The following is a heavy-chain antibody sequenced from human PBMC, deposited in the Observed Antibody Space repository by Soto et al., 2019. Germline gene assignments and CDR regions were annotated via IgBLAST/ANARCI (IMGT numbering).Heavy chain of an antibody. CDR1: VFTFSTYS. J-gene: IGHJ4*02. CDR2: ITINGDNR. CDR3: ANESSGNSSKY. V-gene: IGHV3-23*01. Sequence: PGGSLRFSCAASVFTFSTYSMNLVRQAPGKGLECVSGITINGDNRYYADSVKGRFTISRDNSKNTLYLQMNSLRADETAVYYRANESSGNSSKYWAKGNPVTVSS. D-gene: IGHD2-21*02.